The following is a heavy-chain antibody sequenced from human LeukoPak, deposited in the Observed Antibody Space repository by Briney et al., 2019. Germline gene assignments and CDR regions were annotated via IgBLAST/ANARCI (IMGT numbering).Heavy chain of an antibody. Sequence: PSETLSLTCTVSGDSFTSSHYWWDWVRLPPGKGLEWIVCIQYTGRTFSNPSLKSRVSISVYTAKNQFSLELRYATAADTAVYYCAKRRHTFDSYAVWRQGTRVTVS. V-gene: IGHV4-39*01. CDR1: GDSFTSSHYW. D-gene: IGHD3-16*02. J-gene: IGHJ3*01. CDR3: AKRRHTFDSYAV. CDR2: IQYTGRT.